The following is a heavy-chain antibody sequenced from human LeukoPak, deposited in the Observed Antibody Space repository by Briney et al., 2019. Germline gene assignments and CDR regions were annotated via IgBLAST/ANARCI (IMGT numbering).Heavy chain of an antibody. Sequence: PGGSLRLSCAASGFTFSTYEMNWVRQAPGKGLAWVSYISGSGSTIYYADSVKGRFTISRDNANNSLYLQMNSLRAEDTAVYYCVRSRWLQLGYFDCWGQGILVTVSS. D-gene: IGHD5-24*01. CDR2: ISGSGSTI. CDR3: VRSRWLQLGYFDC. J-gene: IGHJ4*02. V-gene: IGHV3-48*03. CDR1: GFTFSTYE.